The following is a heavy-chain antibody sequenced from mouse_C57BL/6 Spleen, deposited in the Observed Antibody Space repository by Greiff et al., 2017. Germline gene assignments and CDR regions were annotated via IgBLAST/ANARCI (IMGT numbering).Heavy chain of an antibody. CDR1: GYTFTDYN. J-gene: IGHJ3*01. D-gene: IGHD2-5*01. CDR2: INPNNGGT. V-gene: IGHV1-18*01. CDR3: ARKEAYYSNPAWFAY. Sequence: VQLKQSGPELVKPGASVKIPCKASGYTFTDYNMDWVKQSHGKSLEWIGDINPNNGGTIYNQKFKGKATLTVDKSSSTAYMELRSLTSEDTAVYYCARKEAYYSNPAWFAYWGQGTLVTVSA.